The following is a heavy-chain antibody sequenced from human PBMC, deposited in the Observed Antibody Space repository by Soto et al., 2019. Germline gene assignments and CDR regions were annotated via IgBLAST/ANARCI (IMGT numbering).Heavy chain of an antibody. CDR3: ARHRCSCGIRYPRIAALFPP. D-gene: IGHD2-15*01. V-gene: IGHV4-59*08. CDR1: GGSIGSYY. J-gene: IGHJ5*02. Sequence: PSETLSLTCTVSGGSIGSYYWSWVGQRPGKGLEWIGYIYYSGSTNYNPSLKSRVTISVDTSKNQFSLKLSSVTAADTAVYYCARHRCSCGIRYPRIAALFPPWAQLPLVIVS. CDR2: IYYSGST.